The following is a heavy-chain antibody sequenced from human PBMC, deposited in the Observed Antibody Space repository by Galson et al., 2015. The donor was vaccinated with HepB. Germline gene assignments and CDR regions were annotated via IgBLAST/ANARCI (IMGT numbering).Heavy chain of an antibody. V-gene: IGHV3-33*01. J-gene: IGHJ6*02. CDR2: IWSDGRNE. CDR3: ARDLGGVDGDGLDV. Sequence: SLRLSCAASGFTFSYHGMHWVRQAPGKGLEWVAVIWSDGRNEHYADSVKGRFTISRDNSKHTLYLQMNSLRDDDTAVYYCARDLGGVDGDGLDVWGQGSAVTVSS. D-gene: IGHD5-24*01. CDR1: GFTFSYHG.